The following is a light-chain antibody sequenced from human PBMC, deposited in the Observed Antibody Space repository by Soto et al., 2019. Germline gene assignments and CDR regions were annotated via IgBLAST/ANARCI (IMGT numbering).Light chain of an antibody. V-gene: IGKV3D-20*02. CDR1: QSISSSS. J-gene: IGKJ1*01. CDR3: QQRSNRPRT. Sequence: EIVLTQSPVTLSLSPGERATLSCRASQSISSSSLAWYQQRHGQAPRLLIYVASSRATGNPDRFSGSGSGTDFTLTISSLQPEDFAVYYCQQRSNRPRTLGQGTKVDIK. CDR2: VAS.